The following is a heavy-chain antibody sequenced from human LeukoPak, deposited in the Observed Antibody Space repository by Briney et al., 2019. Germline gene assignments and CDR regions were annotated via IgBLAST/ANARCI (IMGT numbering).Heavy chain of an antibody. Sequence: SETLSLTCSVSGYSISSGYYWGWIRQPPGKGLEWIGNIYHSGSTYCNPSLKSRVTISVDTSKNQFSLKLSSVTAADTAVYYCARVSSGNFDYWGQGTLVTVSS. D-gene: IGHD3-10*01. CDR1: GYSISSGYY. J-gene: IGHJ4*02. CDR3: ARVSSGNFDY. CDR2: IYHSGST. V-gene: IGHV4-38-2*02.